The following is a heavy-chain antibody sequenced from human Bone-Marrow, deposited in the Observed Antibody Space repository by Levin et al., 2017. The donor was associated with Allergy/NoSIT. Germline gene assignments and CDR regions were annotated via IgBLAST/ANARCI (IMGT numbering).Heavy chain of an antibody. Sequence: SETLSLTCTVSGGSISSGDYYWSWIRQPPGKGLEWIGYIYYSGSTYYNPSLKSRVTISVDTSKNQFSLKLSSVTAADTAVYYCARGTSYDSSGYYYEYWYFDLWGRGTLVTVSS. CDR1: GGSISSGDYY. CDR2: IYYSGST. J-gene: IGHJ2*01. V-gene: IGHV4-30-4*01. CDR3: ARGTSYDSSGYYYEYWYFDL. D-gene: IGHD3-22*01.